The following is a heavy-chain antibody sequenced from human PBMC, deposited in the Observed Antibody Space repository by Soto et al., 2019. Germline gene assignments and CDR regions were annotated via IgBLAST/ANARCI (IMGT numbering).Heavy chain of an antibody. V-gene: IGHV3-9*01. CDR2: LTWNGGVL. D-gene: IGHD3-22*01. J-gene: IGHJ4*02. CDR3: VKDSESSGYLTHLDY. CDR1: GFTFDDYA. Sequence: EVQLAESGGALVQPGRSLRLSCVASGFTFDDYAIHWVRQTPGKGLEWVSGLTWNGGVLGYADSVKGRFTISRDNAKNSLYLEINSLRPEDTAFYSCVKDSESSGYLTHLDYMVQGTLVTASS.